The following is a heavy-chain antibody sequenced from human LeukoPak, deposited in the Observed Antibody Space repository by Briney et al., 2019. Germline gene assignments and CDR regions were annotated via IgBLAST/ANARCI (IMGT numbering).Heavy chain of an antibody. CDR1: GFTFSSYA. J-gene: IGHJ6*03. Sequence: GGSLRLSCAASGFTFSSYAMSWVRQAPGKGLEWVSAISGSSGSTYYADSVKGRFTISRDNSKNTLYLQMNSLRAEDTAVYYCAKAYYYDSSGYSLGDYYYYMDVWGKGTTVTVSS. V-gene: IGHV3-23*01. CDR3: AKAYYYDSSGYSLGDYYYYMDV. D-gene: IGHD3-22*01. CDR2: ISGSSGST.